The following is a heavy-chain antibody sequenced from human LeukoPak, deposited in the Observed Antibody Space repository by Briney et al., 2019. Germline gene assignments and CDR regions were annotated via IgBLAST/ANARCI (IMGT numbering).Heavy chain of an antibody. CDR2: IDHRGSS. V-gene: IGHV4-34*01. D-gene: IGHD6-6*01. Sequence: SETLSLTCAVHGDSFSAYFWSWLRQVPGKGLEWLGEIDHRGSSNYNPPLKSRATISVDTSKNHFSLSLTSVTAADTAVYYCATRSSTLAAARCFDDWGQGTVVTVSS. CDR3: ATRSSTLAAARCFDD. J-gene: IGHJ4*03. CDR1: GDSFSAYF.